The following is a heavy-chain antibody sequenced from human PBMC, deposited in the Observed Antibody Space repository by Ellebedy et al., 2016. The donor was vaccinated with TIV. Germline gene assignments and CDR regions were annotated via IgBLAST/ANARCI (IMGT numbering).Heavy chain of an antibody. V-gene: IGHV1-18*01. CDR3: ARASAYDSDGDYKYYFDY. CDR2: ISAYNGNT. J-gene: IGHJ4*02. CDR1: GYIFTSYS. Sequence: VSVKVSCXPSGYIFTSYSINWVRQAPGQGLEWMGWISAYNGNTNYAQKFQGRVTITADESTSTAYMELSSLRFEDTAVYYCARASAYDSDGDYKYYFDYWGQGTLVTVSS. D-gene: IGHD3-22*01.